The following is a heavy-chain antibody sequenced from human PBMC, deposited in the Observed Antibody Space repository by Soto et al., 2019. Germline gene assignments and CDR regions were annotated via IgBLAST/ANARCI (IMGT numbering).Heavy chain of an antibody. Sequence: GGSLRLSCAASGFTFSSYGMHWVRQAPGKGLEWVAVIWYDGSNKYYADSVKGRFTISRDNSKNTLYLQMNSLRAEDTAVYYCAREYDILTEYYYYYMDVWGKGTTVTVSS. D-gene: IGHD3-9*01. CDR1: GFTFSSYG. CDR3: AREYDILTEYYYYYMDV. V-gene: IGHV3-33*01. J-gene: IGHJ6*03. CDR2: IWYDGSNK.